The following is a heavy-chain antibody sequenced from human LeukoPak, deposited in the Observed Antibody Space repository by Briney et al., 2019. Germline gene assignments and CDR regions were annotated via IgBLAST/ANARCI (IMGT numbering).Heavy chain of an antibody. J-gene: IGHJ3*02. CDR1: GFPFRSYA. CDR2: ITLDGIST. D-gene: IGHD2-2*02. V-gene: IGHV3-64*01. CDR3: ASDMGVVPAAIRAWAFDI. Sequence: PGGSLRLPCAASGFPFRSYAMHWVRQASGKGLEYVSAITLDGISTYYANSVKGRFTISRDNSKNTLYLQMGSLRAEDMAVYYCASDMGVVPAAIRAWAFDIWGQGTMVTVSS.